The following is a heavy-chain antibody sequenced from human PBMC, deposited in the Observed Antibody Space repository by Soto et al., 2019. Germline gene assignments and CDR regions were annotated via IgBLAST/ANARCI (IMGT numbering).Heavy chain of an antibody. CDR3: ARRESDQLLLKWYFDF. CDR2: IYHSGRT. Sequence: QVQLQESGPGLVKPSGTLSLTCAVSSGSISSSNWWSWVRQPPGKGLEWIGEIYHSGRTNYNPSLTSRVTISVDKSKNQFSLKLSSVTAADTAVYHCARRESDQLLLKWYFDFWGRGTLVTVSS. V-gene: IGHV4-4*02. CDR1: SGSISSSNW. D-gene: IGHD2-2*01. J-gene: IGHJ2*01.